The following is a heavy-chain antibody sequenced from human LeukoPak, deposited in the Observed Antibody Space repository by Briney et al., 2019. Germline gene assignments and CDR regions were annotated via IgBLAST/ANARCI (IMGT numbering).Heavy chain of an antibody. CDR1: GFTFDDYG. V-gene: IGHV3-20*04. CDR3: ARGVGIAAAGPIDY. Sequence: TGGSLRLSCAASGFTFDDYGMSWVRQAPGKGLEWVSGINWNGGSTGYADSVKGRFTISRDNAKNSLYLQMNSLRAEDTALYYCARGVGIAAAGPIDYWGQGTLVTVSS. CDR2: INWNGGST. J-gene: IGHJ4*02. D-gene: IGHD6-13*01.